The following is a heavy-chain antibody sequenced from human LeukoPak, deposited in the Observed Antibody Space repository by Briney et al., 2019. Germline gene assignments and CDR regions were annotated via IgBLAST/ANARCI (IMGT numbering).Heavy chain of an antibody. CDR3: ARVQVGATLDY. Sequence: ASVKVSCKASGYTFTSYYMHWVRQAPEQGLEWMGIINPSGGSTGYAQKFQGRVTMTRDMSTSTVYMELSSLRSEDTAVYYCARVQVGATLDYWGQGTLVTVSS. CDR2: INPSGGST. CDR1: GYTFTSYY. J-gene: IGHJ4*02. V-gene: IGHV1-46*01. D-gene: IGHD1-26*01.